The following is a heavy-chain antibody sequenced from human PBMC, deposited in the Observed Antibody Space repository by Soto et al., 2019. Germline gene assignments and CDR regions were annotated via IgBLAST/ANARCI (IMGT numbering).Heavy chain of an antibody. CDR1: GFTFSSYA. V-gene: IGHV3-30-3*01. CDR3: ARDRHYYGSEFHPNWFDP. Sequence: GGSLRLSCAASGFTFSSYAMHWVRQAPGKGLEWVAVISYDGSNKYYADSVKGRFTISRDNSKNTLYLQMNSLRAEDTAVYYCARDRHYYGSEFHPNWFDPWGQGTLVTVSS. D-gene: IGHD3-10*01. CDR2: ISYDGSNK. J-gene: IGHJ5*02.